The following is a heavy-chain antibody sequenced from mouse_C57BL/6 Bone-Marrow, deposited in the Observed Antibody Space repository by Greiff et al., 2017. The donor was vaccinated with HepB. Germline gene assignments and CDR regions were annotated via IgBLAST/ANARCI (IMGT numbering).Heavy chain of an antibody. Sequence: VKLQESGAELARPGASVKLSCKASGYTFTSYGISWVKQRTGQGLEWIGEIYPRSGNTYYNEKFKGKATLTADKSSSTAYMELRSLTSEDSAVYFCARSHYGSSYGNYWGQGTTLTVSS. J-gene: IGHJ2*01. CDR3: ARSHYGSSYGNY. V-gene: IGHV1-81*01. CDR1: GYTFTSYG. CDR2: IYPRSGNT. D-gene: IGHD1-1*01.